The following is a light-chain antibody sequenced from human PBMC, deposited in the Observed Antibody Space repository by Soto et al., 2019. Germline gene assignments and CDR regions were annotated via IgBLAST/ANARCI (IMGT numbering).Light chain of an antibody. CDR3: SSYTTASTLDV. V-gene: IGLV2-14*01. J-gene: IGLJ1*01. CDR2: DVS. Sequence: QSALTQPASVSGSPGQSITISCSGSSSDIGGSNYVSWYQQHPGKAPKLMFSDVSNRPSGVSNRFSGSKSRNTAFLTISGLQAEDEADYYCSSYTTASTLDVFGTGTKLTVL. CDR1: SSDIGGSNY.